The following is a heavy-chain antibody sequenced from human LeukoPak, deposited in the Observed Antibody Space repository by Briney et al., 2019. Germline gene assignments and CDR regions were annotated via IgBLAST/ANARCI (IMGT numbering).Heavy chain of an antibody. CDR1: GFTFSSYG. J-gene: IGHJ4*02. Sequence: PGGSLRLSCAASGFTFSSYGMHRVRQAPGKGLEWVAFIRYDGSNKYYADSVKGRFTISRDNSKNTLYLQMNSLRAEDTAVYYCAKAKYDSSGYYDYWGQGTLVTVSS. CDR3: AKAKYDSSGYYDY. CDR2: IRYDGSNK. V-gene: IGHV3-30*02. D-gene: IGHD3-22*01.